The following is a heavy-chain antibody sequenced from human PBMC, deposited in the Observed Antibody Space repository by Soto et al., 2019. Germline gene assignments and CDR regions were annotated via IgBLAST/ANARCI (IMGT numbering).Heavy chain of an antibody. V-gene: IGHV3-23*01. Sequence: DVHLWEPGGGLVQPGGPLRLSFAASGFSFGSYPLSWVRQAPGKGLEWVSTISGSDGKTFYADSVKGRFSISRDTSQSTLYLQMNSLRADDTAMYYCARWSYLDYWGQGTRVTVSS. CDR1: GFSFGSYP. J-gene: IGHJ4*02. CDR3: ARWSYLDY. D-gene: IGHD3-3*01. CDR2: ISGSDGKT.